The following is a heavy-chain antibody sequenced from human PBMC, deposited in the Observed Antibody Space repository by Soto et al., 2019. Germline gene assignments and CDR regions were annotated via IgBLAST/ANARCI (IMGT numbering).Heavy chain of an antibody. J-gene: IGHJ4*02. CDR2: IKSKTDGGTT. CDR3: TTGMGYNPGFDY. Sequence: PGGSLRLSCAASGFTFSDAWINWVRQAQGKGLEWVGRIKSKTDGGTTDYAAPVKGRFTISRDDSKNTLYLQMNSLKTEDTAVYYCTTGMGYNPGFDYWGQGTLVTVSS. V-gene: IGHV3-15*07. D-gene: IGHD1-1*01. CDR1: GFTFSDAW.